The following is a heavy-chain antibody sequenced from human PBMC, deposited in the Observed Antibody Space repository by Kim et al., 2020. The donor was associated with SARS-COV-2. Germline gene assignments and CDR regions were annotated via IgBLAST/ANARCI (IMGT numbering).Heavy chain of an antibody. CDR1: GGSLSGYH. CDR3: ARGGYDSSPYSRGKTRRAWFDP. Sequence: SETLSLTCAVYGGSLSGYHWSWIRQPPGKGLEWIGELHHDGNTNYNPSLKSRVTTSVDMSKNQFSLKLTSVTAADTAVYYCARGGYDSSPYSRGKTRRAWFDPWGQGTLVIVSS. J-gene: IGHJ5*02. CDR2: LHHDGNT. D-gene: IGHD3-22*01. V-gene: IGHV4-34*01.